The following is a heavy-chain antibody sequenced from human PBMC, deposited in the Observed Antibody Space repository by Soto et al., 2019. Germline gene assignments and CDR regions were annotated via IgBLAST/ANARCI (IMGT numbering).Heavy chain of an antibody. Sequence: SETLSLTCTVSGDSITSDGYYWSWIRQHPGKGLEWIAYIYYIGSTYYNPSLKSRVTISVDPSKNQFSLKLRSVTAADTAVYYCAREDTSMAFDPWGPGTLVTVSS. J-gene: IGHJ5*02. V-gene: IGHV4-31*03. CDR1: GDSITSDGYY. D-gene: IGHD5-18*01. CDR3: AREDTSMAFDP. CDR2: IYYIGST.